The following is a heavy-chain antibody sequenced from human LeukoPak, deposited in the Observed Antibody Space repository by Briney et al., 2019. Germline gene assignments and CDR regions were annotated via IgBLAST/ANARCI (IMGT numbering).Heavy chain of an antibody. V-gene: IGHV4-39*07. D-gene: IGHD2-2*01. Sequence: SETLSLTCTVSGGSISGSNYYWDWIRQPPGKGLEWIGSVYQSGSTYYNPSLKSRVTMSGDTSKNQFSLKLSSVTAADTAVYYCARERRYCSSTSCYGAFDIWGQGTMVTVSS. CDR1: GGSISGSNYY. CDR2: VYQSGST. CDR3: ARERRYCSSTSCYGAFDI. J-gene: IGHJ3*02.